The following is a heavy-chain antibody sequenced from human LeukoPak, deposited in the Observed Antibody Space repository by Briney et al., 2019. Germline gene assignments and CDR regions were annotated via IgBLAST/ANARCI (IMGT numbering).Heavy chain of an antibody. J-gene: IGHJ5*02. V-gene: IGHV1-2*02. D-gene: IGHD3-3*01. CDR2: INPNSVGT. CDR3: ARDHSVDFWSGYYPGGWFDP. CDR1: GYTFTGYY. Sequence: ASVKVSCKASGYTFTGYYMHWVRQAPGQGLEWMGWINPNSVGTNYAQKFQGRVTMTRDTSISTAYMELSRLRSDDTAVYYCARDHSVDFWSGYYPGGWFDPWGQGTLVTVSS.